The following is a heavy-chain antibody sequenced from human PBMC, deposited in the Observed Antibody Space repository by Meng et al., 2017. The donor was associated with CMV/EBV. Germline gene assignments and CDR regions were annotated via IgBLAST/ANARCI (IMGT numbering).Heavy chain of an antibody. CDR3: ARDSKNILHSSSNPSTPYYYYYGMDV. V-gene: IGHV1-69*10. J-gene: IGHJ6*02. CDR2: IIPILGTA. Sequence: SVKVSCKASGGTFSSYAISWVRQAPGQGLEWMGGIIPILGTANYAQKFQGRVTITADKSTSTAHMELSSLRSEDTAVYYCARDSKNILHSSSNPSTPYYYYYGMDVWGQGTTVTVSS. D-gene: IGHD6-6*01. CDR1: GGTFSSYA.